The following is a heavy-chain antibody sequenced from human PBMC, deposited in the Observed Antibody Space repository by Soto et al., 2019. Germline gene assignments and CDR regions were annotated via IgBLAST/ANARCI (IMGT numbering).Heavy chain of an antibody. D-gene: IGHD3-10*01. CDR3: ARDRVGMDV. CDR1: GGSVSSGSYY. Sequence: QVQLQESGPGLVKPSETLSLTCTVSGGSVSSGSYYWSWIRQPPGKGLEWIGYIYYSGSTNYNPSLKSRVTISVDTSKNQFSLKLSSVTAADTAVYYCARDRVGMDVWGQGTTVTVSS. CDR2: IYYSGST. V-gene: IGHV4-61*01. J-gene: IGHJ6*02.